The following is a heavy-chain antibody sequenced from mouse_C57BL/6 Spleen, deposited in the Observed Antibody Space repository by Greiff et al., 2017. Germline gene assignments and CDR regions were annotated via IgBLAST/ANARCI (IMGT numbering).Heavy chain of an antibody. CDR1: GYTFTSYW. CDR3: ARGEVVYDYDKTWFAY. CDR2: IDPSDSYT. J-gene: IGHJ3*01. Sequence: QVQLQQPGAELVRPGTSVKLSCKASGYTFTSYWMHWVKQRPGQGLEWIGVIDPSDSYTNYNQKFKGKATLSVDTSSSTAYMQLSSLTSEDSAVYYCARGEVVYDYDKTWFAYWGQGTLVTVSA. D-gene: IGHD2-4*01. V-gene: IGHV1-59*01.